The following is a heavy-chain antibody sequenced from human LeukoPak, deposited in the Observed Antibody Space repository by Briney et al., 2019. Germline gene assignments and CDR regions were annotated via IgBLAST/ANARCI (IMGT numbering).Heavy chain of an antibody. CDR2: IKRKSDGETV. CDR1: GFTFSEAW. J-gene: IGHJ4*02. CDR3: TTDLVN. Sequence: GGSLRLSCAGSGFTFSEAWMSWVRQTPGKGLEWLARIKRKSDGETVDYIKPVKGSLSISRYASKNMLYLQMNSLKTEDTAVYYCTTDLVNWGQGTLVTVSS. V-gene: IGHV3-15*01. D-gene: IGHD3-10*01.